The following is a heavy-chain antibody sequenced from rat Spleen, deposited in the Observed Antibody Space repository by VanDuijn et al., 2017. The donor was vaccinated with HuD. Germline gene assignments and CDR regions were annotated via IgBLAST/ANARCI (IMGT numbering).Heavy chain of an antibody. Sequence: EVQLVESGGGLVQPGRSMKLSCAASGLSFSNYDMAWVRQAPTKGLEWVASISYDGTATYYRDSVKGRFTISRDNAKSTLYLQMDSLRSEDTATYYCVRHDDYWGQGVMVTVSS. CDR2: ISYDGTAT. J-gene: IGHJ2*01. V-gene: IGHV5-25*01. CDR1: GLSFSNYD. CDR3: VRHDDY.